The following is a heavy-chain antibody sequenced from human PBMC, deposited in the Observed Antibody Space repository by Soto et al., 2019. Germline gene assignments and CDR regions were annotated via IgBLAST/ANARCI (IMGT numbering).Heavy chain of an antibody. CDR1: GDSITSHHW. D-gene: IGHD6-13*01. CDR3: ARGPDLAGIRPAGYFPH. J-gene: IGHJ1*01. CDR2: IHHSGRT. V-gene: IGHV4-4*01. Sequence: QVQLQESGPGLVKPAGTLSLTCAVSGDSITSHHWWTWVRQPPGKGLEWIGEIHHSGRTNSNPSLNGRVTLSVDKSSNKFSLSLRSATDADTALYFCARGPDLAGIRPAGYFPHWVQGTLITVSS.